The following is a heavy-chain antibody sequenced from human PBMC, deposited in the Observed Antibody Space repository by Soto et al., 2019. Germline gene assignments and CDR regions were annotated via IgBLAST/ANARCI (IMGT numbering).Heavy chain of an antibody. Sequence: QVQLQESGPGLVKPSQTLTLTCTVSGGSISRGEHYWSWIRQPPGQGLEWIGFIYNTGRTYYNPSLKIRVTISLDTYKHQFDLKLSSVTAADTAVYYCARGPRIQLWLGFVDYCGQGALVTVSS. J-gene: IGHJ4*02. CDR2: IYNTGRT. CDR1: GGSISRGEHY. D-gene: IGHD5-18*01. CDR3: ARGPRIQLWLGFVDY. V-gene: IGHV4-30-4*01.